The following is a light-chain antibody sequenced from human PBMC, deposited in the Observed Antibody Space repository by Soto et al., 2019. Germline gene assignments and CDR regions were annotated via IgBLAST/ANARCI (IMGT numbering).Light chain of an antibody. CDR3: QQYGSSPLT. CDR2: GAS. V-gene: IGKV3-20*01. CDR1: QTVGSNY. Sequence: VLTQSPGTFSLSPGERASLSCRASQTVGSNYVAWYQQKPGQAPRLLIYGASTRATGIPDRFSGSGSGTDFTLTINRLEPEDVAVYHCQQYGSSPLTFGGGTKVDIK. J-gene: IGKJ4*01.